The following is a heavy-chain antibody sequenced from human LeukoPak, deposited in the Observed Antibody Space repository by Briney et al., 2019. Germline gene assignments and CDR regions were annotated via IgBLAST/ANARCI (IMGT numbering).Heavy chain of an antibody. Sequence: GRSLRLSCAASGFTFSSYAMSWVRQAPGKGLEWVSAISGSGGSTYYADSVKGRFTISRDNSKNTLYLQMNSLRAEDTAVYYCANTGPNVDIVATTHNEGSYWGQGTLVTVSS. CDR3: ANTGPNVDIVATTHNEGSY. CDR1: GFTFSSYA. D-gene: IGHD5-12*01. J-gene: IGHJ4*02. CDR2: ISGSGGST. V-gene: IGHV3-23*01.